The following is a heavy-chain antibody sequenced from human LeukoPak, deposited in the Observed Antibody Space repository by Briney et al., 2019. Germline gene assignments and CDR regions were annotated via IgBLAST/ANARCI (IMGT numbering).Heavy chain of an antibody. J-gene: IGHJ5*02. Sequence: ASETLSLTCAVYGESFSAYSWNWIRQSPGKGLEWIGEINHSGSTNYNPSLKSRVNISVDTSKNQTSKRQFSLKLNSVTAADTAVYYCTRERSTPGINWFDPWGQGTLVTVSS. CDR3: TRERSTPGINWFDP. CDR1: GESFSAYS. V-gene: IGHV4-34*01. D-gene: IGHD2-2*01. CDR2: INHSGST.